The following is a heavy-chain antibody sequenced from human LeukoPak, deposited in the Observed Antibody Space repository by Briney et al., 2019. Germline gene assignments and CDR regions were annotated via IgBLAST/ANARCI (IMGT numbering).Heavy chain of an antibody. D-gene: IGHD5-18*01. CDR2: IKQDGSEK. J-gene: IGHJ3*02. Sequence: AGGSLRLSCAASGFTFSSYWMSWVRQAPGKGLEWVANIKQDGSEKYYVDSVKGRFTISRDNAKNTLYLQMNSLRAEDTAVYYCARGADTAMGAAFDIWGQGTMVTVSS. CDR1: GFTFSSYW. V-gene: IGHV3-7*01. CDR3: ARGADTAMGAAFDI.